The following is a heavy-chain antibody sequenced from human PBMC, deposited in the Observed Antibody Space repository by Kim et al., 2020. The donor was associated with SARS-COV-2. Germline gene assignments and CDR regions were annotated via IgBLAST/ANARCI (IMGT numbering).Heavy chain of an antibody. J-gene: IGHJ3*02. V-gene: IGHV1-69*13. CDR1: GGTFSSYA. Sequence: SVKVSCKASGGTFSSYAISRVRQAPGQGLEWMGGIIPIFGTANYAQKFQGRVTITADESTSTAYMELSSLRSEDTAVYYCARSPSLTTVVTPPFDIWGQGTMVTVSS. D-gene: IGHD4-17*01. CDR3: ARSPSLTTVVTPPFDI. CDR2: IIPIFGTA.